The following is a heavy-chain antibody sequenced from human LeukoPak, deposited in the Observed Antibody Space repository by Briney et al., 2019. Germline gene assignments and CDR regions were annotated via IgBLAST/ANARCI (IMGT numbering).Heavy chain of an antibody. Sequence: ASVKVSCNASGYTFTGYYMHWVRQAPGQGLEWMGWINPNSGGTNYAQKFQGRVTMTRDTSISTAYMELSSLRSEDTAVYYCARDGLYSSSWYPRSRSGSKYNWFDPWGQGTLVTVSS. V-gene: IGHV1-2*02. CDR3: ARDGLYSSSWYPRSRSGSKYNWFDP. CDR1: GYTFTGYY. D-gene: IGHD6-13*01. J-gene: IGHJ5*02. CDR2: INPNSGGT.